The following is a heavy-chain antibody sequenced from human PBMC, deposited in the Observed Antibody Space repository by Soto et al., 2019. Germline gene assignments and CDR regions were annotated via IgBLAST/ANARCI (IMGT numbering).Heavy chain of an antibody. D-gene: IGHD3-22*01. J-gene: IGHJ4*02. CDR3: ARGRDRNWIVLITRTWYFDS. CDR2: INPISGGT. V-gene: IGHV1-2*02. Sequence: QVQLVQSGAEVKKPGASVKVSCKASGYTFTGHYMHWVRQAPGQGLEWMGWINPISGGTNYAQNFQGRVTMTRDTSITTAYMDLTSLRSDDTAVYYCARGRDRNWIVLITRTWYFDSWGQGPLVTVSS. CDR1: GYTFTGHY.